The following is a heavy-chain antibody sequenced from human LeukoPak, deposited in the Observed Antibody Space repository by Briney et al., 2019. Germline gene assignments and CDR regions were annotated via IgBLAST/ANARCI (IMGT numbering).Heavy chain of an antibody. D-gene: IGHD3-22*01. V-gene: IGHV4-39*01. CDR3: ARLPHYYDSSGFLFDY. CDR1: GGPISSSSYY. CDR2: IYYSGST. Sequence: TSETLSLTCTVSGGPISSSSYYWGWIRQPPGKGLEWIGSIYYSGSTYYNPSLKSRVTISVDTSKNQFSLKLSSVTAADTAVYYCARLPHYYDSSGFLFDYWGQGTLVTVSS. J-gene: IGHJ4*02.